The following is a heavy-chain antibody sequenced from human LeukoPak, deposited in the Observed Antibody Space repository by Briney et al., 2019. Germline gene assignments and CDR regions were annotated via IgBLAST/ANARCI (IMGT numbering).Heavy chain of an antibody. Sequence: GGSLRLSCAASEFTFSNYVMSWVRQAPGKGLEWVSTVAGSGGRTSYADSVKGRFTISRDDSNNTLYLQMNSLRAEDTAVYYCAKVYNYGFFDYWGQGTLVTVSS. J-gene: IGHJ4*02. CDR1: EFTFSNYV. CDR2: VAGSGGRT. V-gene: IGHV3-23*01. CDR3: AKVYNYGFFDY. D-gene: IGHD5-18*01.